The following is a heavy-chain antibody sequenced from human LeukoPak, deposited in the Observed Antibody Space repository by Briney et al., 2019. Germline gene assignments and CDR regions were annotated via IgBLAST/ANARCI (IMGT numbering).Heavy chain of an antibody. CDR3: ARGRDDYNFAY. CDR1: GYTFTSNW. D-gene: IGHD5-24*01. J-gene: IGHJ4*02. CDR2: IYPGDSDT. Sequence: GESLKISCKGSGYTFTSNWIVWVRQMPGKGLEWMGIIYPGDSDTRYSPSFQGQVTISADKSISTAYLQWSSLKASDTAMYYCARGRDDYNFAYWGQGTLVTVSS. V-gene: IGHV5-51*01.